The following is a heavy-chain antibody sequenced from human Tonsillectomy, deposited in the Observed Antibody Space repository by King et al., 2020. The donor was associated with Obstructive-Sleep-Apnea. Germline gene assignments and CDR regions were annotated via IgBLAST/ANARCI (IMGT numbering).Heavy chain of an antibody. CDR3: ARGQYFYDNSEDHWFDP. Sequence: VQLVESGAEVKKPGASVKVSCKASGYTFTDYYIHWVRQAPGQGLEWMGWINPNNGGTNFAQKFQGWVTMTRDTSISTAYMELSSLRSDGTAVYYCARGQYFYDNSEDHWFDPWGQGTLVTVSS. J-gene: IGHJ5*02. D-gene: IGHD3-22*01. CDR1: GYTFTDYY. V-gene: IGHV1-2*04. CDR2: INPNNGGT.